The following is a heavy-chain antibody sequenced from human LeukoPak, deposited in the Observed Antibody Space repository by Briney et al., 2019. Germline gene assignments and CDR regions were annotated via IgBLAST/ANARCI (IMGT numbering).Heavy chain of an antibody. J-gene: IGHJ6*03. CDR3: AREESSNYVGNYYYYMDV. D-gene: IGHD4-11*01. V-gene: IGHV4-38-2*02. CDR1: GYSISSGYY. CDR2: IYHSGST. Sequence: PSETLSLTCAVSGYSISSGYYWGWIRQPPGKGLEWIGSIYHSGSTYYNPSLKSRVTISVDTSKNQFSLKPSSVTAADTAVYYCAREESSNYVGNYYYYMDVWGKGTTVTVSS.